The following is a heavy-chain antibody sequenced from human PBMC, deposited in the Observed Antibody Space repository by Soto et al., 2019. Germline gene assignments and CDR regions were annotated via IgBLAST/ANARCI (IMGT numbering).Heavy chain of an antibody. V-gene: IGHV3-11*01. CDR3: ARDQRVGGSTSCASCNWFDP. D-gene: IGHD2-2*01. J-gene: IGHJ5*02. CDR2: ISSSGSTI. Sequence: GGSLRLSCAASGFTFSDYYMSWIRQAPGKGLEWVSYISSSGSTIYYADSVKGRFTISRDNAKNSLYLQMNSLRAEDTAVYYCARDQRVGGSTSCASCNWFDPWGQGTLVTVSS. CDR1: GFTFSDYY.